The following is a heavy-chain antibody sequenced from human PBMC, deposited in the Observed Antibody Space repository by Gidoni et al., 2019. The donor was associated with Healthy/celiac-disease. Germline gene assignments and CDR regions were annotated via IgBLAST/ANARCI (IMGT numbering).Heavy chain of an antibody. J-gene: IGHJ4*02. CDR1: GGSFSGYY. CDR2: INHSGST. Sequence: QVQLQQWGAGLLKPSETLSLTCAVYGGSFSGYYWSWIRQPPGKGLEWIGEINHSGSTNYNPSLKSRVTISVDTSKNQFSLKLSSVTAADTAVYYCASPFYCSGGSCYSGPYDYWGQGTLVTVSS. V-gene: IGHV4-34*01. CDR3: ASPFYCSGGSCYSGPYDY. D-gene: IGHD2-15*01.